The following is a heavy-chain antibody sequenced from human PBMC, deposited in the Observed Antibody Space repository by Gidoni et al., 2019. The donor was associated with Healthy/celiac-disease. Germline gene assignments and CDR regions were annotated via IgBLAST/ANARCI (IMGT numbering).Heavy chain of an antibody. J-gene: IGHJ6*02. CDR3: ARGNTGIGPALGMDV. D-gene: IGHD3-3*01. Sequence: QVPLQQWGAGLLKPSETLSLTCAVYGGSFSGYYWSWIRQPPGKGLEWIGEINHSGSTNYNPSLKSRATISVDTSKNQFSLKLSSVTAADTAVYYCARGNTGIGPALGMDVWGQGTTVTVSS. V-gene: IGHV4-34*01. CDR2: INHSGST. CDR1: GGSFSGYY.